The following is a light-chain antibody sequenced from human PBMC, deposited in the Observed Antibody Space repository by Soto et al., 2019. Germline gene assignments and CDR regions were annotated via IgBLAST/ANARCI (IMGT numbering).Light chain of an antibody. V-gene: IGKV3-20*01. CDR1: QSFSSSH. J-gene: IGKJ2*01. Sequence: EIVLTQSPGTLPLSPGDGATLSCRASQSFSSSHLAWYQHKLGQAPRLLISGSSKRAAGIPDRFSGSGSGTDFTLTISRLEPEDFAVYYCQQYDTSPYTFGQGTKLEIK. CDR2: GSS. CDR3: QQYDTSPYT.